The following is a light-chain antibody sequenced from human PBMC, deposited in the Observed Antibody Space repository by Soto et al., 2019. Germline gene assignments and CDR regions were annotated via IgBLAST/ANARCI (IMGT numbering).Light chain of an antibody. Sequence: EIVVTQSPATLSVSPGERVTLSCRASQSVSSSLAWYQQRPGQAPRLLIYDTSTRAAGIAARFSGSGSGTEFTLTISSLQSEDSAVYYCQQYVHWPPGALGQRTTVEIK. CDR2: DTS. V-gene: IGKV3-15*01. CDR1: QSVSSS. J-gene: IGKJ1*01. CDR3: QQYVHWPPGA.